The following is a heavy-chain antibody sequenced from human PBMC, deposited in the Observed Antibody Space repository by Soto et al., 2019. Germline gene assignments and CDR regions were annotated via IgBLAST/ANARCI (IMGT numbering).Heavy chain of an antibody. CDR1: GGSFSGYY. CDR3: ARAKGRDTAMVPSNY. D-gene: IGHD5-18*01. V-gene: IGHV4-34*01. J-gene: IGHJ4*02. CDR2: INHSGST. Sequence: SETLSLTCAVYGGSFSGYYWSWIRQPPGKGLEWIGEINHSGSTNYNPSLKSRVTISVDTSKNQFSLKLSSVTAADTAVYYCARAKGRDTAMVPSNYWGQGTLVTVSS.